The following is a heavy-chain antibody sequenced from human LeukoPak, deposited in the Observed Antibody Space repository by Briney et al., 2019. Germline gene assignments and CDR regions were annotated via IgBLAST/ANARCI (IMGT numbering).Heavy chain of an antibody. Sequence: GGSLRLSCAASGFTVSSNYMHWVRQAPGKGLEWVSVMYSGGTTYYADSVKGRFTISRDHSKNTLYLQMSSLRAEDTAVYYCARVAYGAHQYFRHWGQGTLVTVSS. V-gene: IGHV3-53*01. CDR3: ARVAYGAHQYFRH. J-gene: IGHJ1*01. CDR2: MYSGGTT. D-gene: IGHD4-17*01. CDR1: GFTVSSNY.